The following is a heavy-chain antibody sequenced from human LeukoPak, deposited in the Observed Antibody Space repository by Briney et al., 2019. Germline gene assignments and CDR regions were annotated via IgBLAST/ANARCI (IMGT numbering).Heavy chain of an antibody. V-gene: IGHV4-34*01. CDR3: ARTGLLWFGELLDY. D-gene: IGHD3-10*01. Sequence: SSETLSLTCAVYGGSFSGYYWSWIRQPPGKGLEWIGEINHSGSTNYNPSLKSRVTISVDTSKNQFSLKLSSVTAADTAVYYCARTGLLWFGELLDYWGQGTLVTVSS. J-gene: IGHJ4*02. CDR1: GGSFSGYY. CDR2: INHSGST.